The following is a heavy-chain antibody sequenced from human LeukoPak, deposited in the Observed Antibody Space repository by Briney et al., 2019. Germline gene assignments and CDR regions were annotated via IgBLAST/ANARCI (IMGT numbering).Heavy chain of an antibody. CDR3: TKWSGFGND. Sequence: GGSLRLSCAASGFTFSSYSMTWVRQTPGKGLEWVSGISDSGDSTYYADSVKGRFTISRDNSRNTLYLEMNSLRAEDTAVYYCTKWSGFGNDWGQGALVTVSS. CDR1: GFTFSSYS. J-gene: IGHJ4*02. V-gene: IGHV3-23*01. D-gene: IGHD3-10*01. CDR2: ISDSGDST.